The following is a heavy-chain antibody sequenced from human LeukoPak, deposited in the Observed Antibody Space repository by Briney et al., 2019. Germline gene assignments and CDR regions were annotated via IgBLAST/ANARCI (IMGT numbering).Heavy chain of an antibody. CDR1: GFTFSSYW. D-gene: IGHD2-2*02. CDR2: IKQDGSEK. J-gene: IGHJ4*02. CDR3: ARTHQLLYSYYFDY. V-gene: IGHV3-7*01. Sequence: GGSLRLSCAASGFTFSSYWMSWVRQAPGKGLEWVANIKQDGSEKYYVDSVKGRFTISRDNAKNSLYLQMNSLRAEDTAVYYCARTHQLLYSYYFDYWGQGTLVTVSS.